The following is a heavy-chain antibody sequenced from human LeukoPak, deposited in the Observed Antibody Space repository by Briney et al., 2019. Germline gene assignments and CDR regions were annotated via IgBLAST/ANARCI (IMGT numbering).Heavy chain of an antibody. CDR2: IYYSGST. CDR1: GGSISSSSYY. Sequence: PSETLSLTCTASGGSISSSSYYWGWIRQPPGKGLEWIGYIYYSGSTNYNPSLKSRVTISVDTSKNQFSLKLSSVTAADTAVYYCARGLAGTTEDYWGQGTLVTVSS. J-gene: IGHJ4*02. V-gene: IGHV4-61*05. CDR3: ARGLAGTTEDY. D-gene: IGHD1-7*01.